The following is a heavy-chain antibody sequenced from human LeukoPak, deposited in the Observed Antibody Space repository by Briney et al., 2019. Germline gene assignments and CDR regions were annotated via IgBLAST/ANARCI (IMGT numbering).Heavy chain of an antibody. J-gene: IGHJ5*02. CDR2: IFYSGTT. CDR1: GGSINTHY. Sequence: SETLSLTCTVSGGSINTHYWSWIRQPPGKGLEWIGYIFYSGTTKYDPSLKSRVTISVDRSRNLFSLKVRSVTAADTAVYSCARGTGVVPLATWGQGILVSVSS. V-gene: IGHV4-59*11. CDR3: ARGTGVVPLAT. D-gene: IGHD5-18*01.